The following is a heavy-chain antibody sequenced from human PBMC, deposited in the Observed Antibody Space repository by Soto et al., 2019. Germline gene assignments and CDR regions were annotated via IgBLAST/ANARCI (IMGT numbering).Heavy chain of an antibody. D-gene: IGHD3-3*01. CDR1: GGSISSYY. J-gene: IGHJ4*02. Sequence: QVQLQESGPGLVKPSETLSLTCTVSGGSISSYYRSWIRQPPGKGLEWIGYIYYSGSTNYNPSLKSRVTISVDTSKNQFSLKLSSVTAADTAVYYCARGVWQYDFWSGYFGFDYWGQGTLVTVSS. V-gene: IGHV4-59*01. CDR2: IYYSGST. CDR3: ARGVWQYDFWSGYFGFDY.